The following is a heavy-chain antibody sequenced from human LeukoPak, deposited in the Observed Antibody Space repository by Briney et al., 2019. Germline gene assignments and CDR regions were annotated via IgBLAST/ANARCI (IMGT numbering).Heavy chain of an antibody. D-gene: IGHD3-9*01. V-gene: IGHV3-21*04. CDR3: AKDATVLRYFAWLLSHAFDI. Sequence: GGSLRLSCAASGFTFSSYSMNWVRQAPGKGPEWLSSISSSSRYIYSADSVKARFTISRDIAKNTPYLQRTSLRAEDTAVYYCAKDATVLRYFAWLLSHAFDIWGQGTMLTVSS. CDR2: ISSSSRYI. J-gene: IGHJ3*02. CDR1: GFTFSSYS.